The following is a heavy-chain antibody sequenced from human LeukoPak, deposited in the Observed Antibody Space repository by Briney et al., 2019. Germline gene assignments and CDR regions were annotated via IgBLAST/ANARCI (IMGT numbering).Heavy chain of an antibody. D-gene: IGHD3-10*01. CDR1: GGSISSYY. V-gene: IGHV4-59*08. Sequence: SETLSLTCTVSGGSISSYYWSWVRQPPGKGLEGIGYIYFSGSTDYNPSLKSRVTISVDTSKNQFSLRLNSVTAADTAVYYCARHGELARSYYFDYWGQGTLVTVSS. CDR2: IYFSGST. J-gene: IGHJ4*02. CDR3: ARHGELARSYYFDY.